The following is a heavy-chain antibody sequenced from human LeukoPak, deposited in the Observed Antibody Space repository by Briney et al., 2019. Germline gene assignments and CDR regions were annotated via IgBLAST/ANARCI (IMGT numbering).Heavy chain of an antibody. J-gene: IGHJ5*02. D-gene: IGHD2-21*02. Sequence: ASVTVSFKASGYTFTVFYMHWVRHAPGQGLEWMGWINPNSGGTNYAQKLQGRVTLTRDTSISTGYLELSSLRSDDTAVYYCALVTAGNWWFDPWGQGTLVTVSS. CDR3: ALVTAGNWWFDP. CDR2: INPNSGGT. V-gene: IGHV1-2*02. CDR1: GYTFTVFY.